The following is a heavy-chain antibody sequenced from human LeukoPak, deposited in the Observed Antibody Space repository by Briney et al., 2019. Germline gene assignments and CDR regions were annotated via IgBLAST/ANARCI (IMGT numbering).Heavy chain of an antibody. CDR3: ARRVTGDLRRFDY. Sequence: SETLSLTCTVSGGSINNYYWSWIRQPPGKGLEWIGYIYYRGSTNYNPSLKSRVTFSVDTSKNQFSLKLNSVTAADTAVYYCARRVTGDLRRFDYWGQGTLVTVSS. D-gene: IGHD7-27*01. V-gene: IGHV4-59*01. J-gene: IGHJ4*02. CDR1: GGSINNYY. CDR2: IYYRGST.